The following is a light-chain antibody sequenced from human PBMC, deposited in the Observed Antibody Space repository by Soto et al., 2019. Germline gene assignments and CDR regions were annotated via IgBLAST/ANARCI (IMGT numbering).Light chain of an antibody. V-gene: IGLV1-40*01. J-gene: IGLJ1*01. CDR3: QSFDSSLRVYV. CDR2: NNL. Sequence: QSVLTQPPSVSGAPGQRVTISCTGSSSNFGAGYVVRWYKQLPGAAPTLVIFNNLNRPSGVPERFSGSKSGTSASLVISGLQAEDEADYYCQSFDSSLRVYVFGSGTKVTVL. CDR1: SSNFGAGYV.